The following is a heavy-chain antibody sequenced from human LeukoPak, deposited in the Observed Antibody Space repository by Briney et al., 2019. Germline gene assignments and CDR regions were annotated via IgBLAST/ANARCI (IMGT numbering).Heavy chain of an antibody. Sequence: GRSLRLSCAASGFTFSSYGMNWVRQAPGKGLEWVSYISSSSRAIYYADSLKGRFTISRDNAKNSLYLQMNSLRDEDTAVYYCARARYYDSSGKSDAFDIWGQGTMVTVSS. CDR3: ARARYYDSSGKSDAFDI. D-gene: IGHD3-22*01. CDR2: ISSSSRAI. J-gene: IGHJ3*02. V-gene: IGHV3-48*02. CDR1: GFTFSSYG.